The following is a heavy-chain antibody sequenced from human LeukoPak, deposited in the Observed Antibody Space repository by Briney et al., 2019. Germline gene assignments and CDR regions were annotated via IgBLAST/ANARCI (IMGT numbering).Heavy chain of an antibody. V-gene: IGHV1-2*02. CDR1: GYTFTGYY. CDR3: ARVLAGYSSSWYPGY. Sequence: ASVKVSCKASGYTFTGYYMHWVRQAPGQGLEWMGWINPNSGGTNYAQKFQGRVTMTRDTPISTAYMELSRLRSDDTAVYYCARVLAGYSSSWYPGYWGQGTLVTVSS. D-gene: IGHD6-13*01. CDR2: INPNSGGT. J-gene: IGHJ4*02.